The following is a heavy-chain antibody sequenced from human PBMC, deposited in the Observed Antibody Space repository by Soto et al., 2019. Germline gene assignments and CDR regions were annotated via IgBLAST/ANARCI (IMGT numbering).Heavy chain of an antibody. Sequence: QVQLVQSGAEVKKPGASVKVSCKASGYTFTSYGITWVRQAPGQGLEWMGWISAYNGNTHYAQMFQGRVTMTTYTSTSTAYMELRSLRSDDTAVYFCARESLPSSFYYYGIDVWGQGTTVTVSS. J-gene: IGHJ6*01. V-gene: IGHV1-18*01. CDR2: ISAYNGNT. CDR1: GYTFTSYG. D-gene: IGHD2-2*01. CDR3: ARESLPSSFYYYGIDV.